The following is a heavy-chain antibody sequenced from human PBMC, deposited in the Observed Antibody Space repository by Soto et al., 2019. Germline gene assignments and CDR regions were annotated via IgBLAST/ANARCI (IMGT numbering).Heavy chain of an antibody. Sequence: WECXRLAWSSAVFTFSIYCVRWVRHAPGKGRGWVAVIWYDRSNKYYADSVNGRFTISRDNPKNTLYLQMNSLRAEDTAVYYCARDGKGAIAVAGKNVYAMDVWGQGTTVTVSS. CDR2: IWYDRSNK. CDR1: VFTFSIYC. D-gene: IGHD6-19*01. J-gene: IGHJ6*02. CDR3: ARDGKGAIAVAGKNVYAMDV. V-gene: IGHV3-33*01.